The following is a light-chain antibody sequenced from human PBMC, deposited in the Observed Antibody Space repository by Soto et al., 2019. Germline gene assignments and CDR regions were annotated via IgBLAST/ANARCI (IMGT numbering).Light chain of an antibody. Sequence: DIQMTQSPSTMSASVGDRVTITCRASQSIDSWLAWYQQKPGKAPKFLMYKASNLESGVPLRFSGSGSETEFTLTISSLQTDDFAIDYCQHYKSYPWTFGQGTKVELK. J-gene: IGKJ1*01. V-gene: IGKV1-5*03. CDR2: KAS. CDR1: QSIDSW. CDR3: QHYKSYPWT.